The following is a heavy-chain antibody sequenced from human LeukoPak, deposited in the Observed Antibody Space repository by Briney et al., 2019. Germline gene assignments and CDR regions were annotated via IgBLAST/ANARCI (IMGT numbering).Heavy chain of an antibody. D-gene: IGHD5-24*01. CDR3: VNNSINPEDPNGFDG. V-gene: IGHV3-23*01. CDR1: RFTFSNYA. J-gene: IGHJ5*02. Sequence: PGGSLRLSCAASRFTFSNYAMSWVRQAAGKGLEWVSSISGSGGSTYYADSVKGRFTISRDSSKNMLYLQLNTLRAEDMAIYYCVNNSINPEDPNGFDGWGQGTLVTVSS. CDR2: ISGSGGST.